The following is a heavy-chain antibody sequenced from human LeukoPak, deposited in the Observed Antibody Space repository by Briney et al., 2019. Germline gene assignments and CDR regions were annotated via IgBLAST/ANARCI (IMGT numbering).Heavy chain of an antibody. CDR1: GLTFSSYS. Sequence: PGGSLRLSCAASGLTFSSYSMNWVRQAPGKGLEWVSSISSSSSYIYYADSVKGRFTISRDNAKNSLYLQMNSLRAEDTAVYYCARDRIGDYDSSGSFDYWGQETLVTVSS. CDR3: ARDRIGDYDSSGSFDY. CDR2: ISSSSSYI. J-gene: IGHJ4*02. D-gene: IGHD3-22*01. V-gene: IGHV3-21*01.